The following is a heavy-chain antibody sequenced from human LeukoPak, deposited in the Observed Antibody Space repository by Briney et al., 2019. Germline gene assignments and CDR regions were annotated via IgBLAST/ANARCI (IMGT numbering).Heavy chain of an antibody. CDR2: IYHSGST. D-gene: IGHD2-15*01. J-gene: IGHJ4*02. CDR3: ARDVSSDGIIDY. Sequence: SGTLSLTCAVSGVSIISSNWWSWVRQPPGKGLEWIGEIYHSGSTNYNPSLKSRVTISVDKSMNQFSLRLNSVTAADTAVYYCARDVSSDGIIDYWGQGTLVTVSS. V-gene: IGHV4-4*02. CDR1: GVSIISSNW.